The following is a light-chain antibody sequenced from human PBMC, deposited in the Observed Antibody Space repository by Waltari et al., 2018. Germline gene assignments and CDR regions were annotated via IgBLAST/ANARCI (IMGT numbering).Light chain of an antibody. V-gene: IGLV3-25*03. CDR2: KDS. CDR3: QSADREDTYVV. CDR1: ALPKQY. J-gene: IGLJ2*01. Sequence: SYELTQPPSVSVSPGQTAGITCSGDALPKQYAYWYQQKPGQAPVLVIYKDSERPSVIPERFSGSSSGTTVTLTIRGVQAEDEADYYCQSADREDTYVVFGGGTKLTVL.